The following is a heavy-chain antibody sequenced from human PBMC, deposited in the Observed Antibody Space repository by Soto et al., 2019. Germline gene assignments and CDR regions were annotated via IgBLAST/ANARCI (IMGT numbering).Heavy chain of an antibody. CDR3: AREDSIIIPAVSDF. D-gene: IGHD2-2*01. CDR1: GFAFTNDG. V-gene: IGHV3-21*01. CDR2: ITKSDST. J-gene: IGHJ4*02. Sequence: GGSRRLACTVSGFAFTNDGINWVRQAAGEGLEGLSSITKSDSTYYSDSVNGRFTISRATAKNSVSLQMNTLRVEDTAVYYCAREDSIIIPAVSDFWGQGTLVTVSS.